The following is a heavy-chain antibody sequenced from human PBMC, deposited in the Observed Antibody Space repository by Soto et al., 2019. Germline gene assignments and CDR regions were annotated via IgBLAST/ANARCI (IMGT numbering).Heavy chain of an antibody. CDR3: ARRGEVPVAMTDF. D-gene: IGHD2-2*01. CDR2: IYYSGST. CDR1: GGSISSYY. Sequence: SETLSLTCTVSGGSISSYYWSWIRQPPGKGLEWIGYIYYSGSTNYNPSLKSRVTISVDTPKNQFSLKLSSVTGADTAVYYCARRGEVPVAMTDFWGRGALVTVSS. J-gene: IGHJ4*02. V-gene: IGHV4-59*08.